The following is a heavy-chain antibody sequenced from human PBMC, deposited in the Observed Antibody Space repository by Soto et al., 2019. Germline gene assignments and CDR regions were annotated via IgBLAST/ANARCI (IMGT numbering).Heavy chain of an antibody. CDR1: GGTFSSYA. J-gene: IGHJ3*02. D-gene: IGHD3-16*02. Sequence: QVQLVQSGAEMKKPGSSVKVSCKASGGTFSSYAISWVRQAPGQGLEWMGGIIPIFGTANYPQKFQGRVTITADESTSTAYMELSSLTSEDTAVYYYARDRRTDDYVWGSYRLDAFDIWGQGTMVTVSS. CDR2: IIPIFGTA. V-gene: IGHV1-69*12. CDR3: ARDRRTDDYVWGSYRLDAFDI.